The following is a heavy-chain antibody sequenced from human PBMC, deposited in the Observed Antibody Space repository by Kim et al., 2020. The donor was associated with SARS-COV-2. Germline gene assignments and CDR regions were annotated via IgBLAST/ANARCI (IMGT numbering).Heavy chain of an antibody. J-gene: IGHJ5*02. D-gene: IGHD3-10*01. V-gene: IGHV4-34*01. CDR3: ARGPPLSITMVRGVIDWFDP. Sequence: RVTISVDTSKNQFSLKLSSVTAADTAVYYCARGPPLSITMVRGVIDWFDPWGQGTLVTVSS.